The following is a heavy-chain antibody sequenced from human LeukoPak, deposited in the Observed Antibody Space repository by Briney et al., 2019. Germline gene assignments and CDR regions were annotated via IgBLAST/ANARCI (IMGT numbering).Heavy chain of an antibody. J-gene: IGHJ4*02. CDR2: ISYDGSNK. CDR1: GFTFSSYA. V-gene: IGHV3-30-3*01. D-gene: IGHD2-8*01. CDR3: AKKANGDY. Sequence: GGSLRLSCAASGFTFSSYAMHWVRQAPGKGLEWVAVISYDGSNKYYADSVKGRFTISRDNSKNTLYLQMNSLRAEDTAVYYCAKKANGDYWGQGTLVTVSS.